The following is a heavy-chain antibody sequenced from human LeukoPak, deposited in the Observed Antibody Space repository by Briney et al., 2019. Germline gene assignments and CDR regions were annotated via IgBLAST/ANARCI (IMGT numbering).Heavy chain of an antibody. CDR3: ARGPNSNRSGLDF. Sequence: GGSLRLSCTASGFSFSGHWMHWARQLPGKGQVWVSRISPTGSTTSYADSVKGRFTVSRDNAKNTLYLQVNNLRAEDTAVYYCARGPNSNRSGLDFWGQGTLLTVSS. CDR2: ISPTGSTT. CDR1: GFSFSGHW. J-gene: IGHJ4*02. V-gene: IGHV3-74*01. D-gene: IGHD1-14*01.